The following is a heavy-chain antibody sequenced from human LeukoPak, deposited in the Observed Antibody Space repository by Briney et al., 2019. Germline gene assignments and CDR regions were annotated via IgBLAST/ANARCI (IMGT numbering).Heavy chain of an antibody. CDR1: GYSITSGYY. Sequence: SETLSLTCIVSGYSITSGYYWGWIRQPPGKGLEWIGSIYHSGDTYYNPSLKSRVTISVDTSKNQFSLKLSSVTAADTAVYYCARILLEQRLATKFDYWGQGTLVTVSS. J-gene: IGHJ4*02. D-gene: IGHD6-25*01. V-gene: IGHV4-38-2*02. CDR2: IYHSGDT. CDR3: ARILLEQRLATKFDY.